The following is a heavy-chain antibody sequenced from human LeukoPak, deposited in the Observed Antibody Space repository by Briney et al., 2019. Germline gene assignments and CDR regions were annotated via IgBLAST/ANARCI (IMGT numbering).Heavy chain of an antibody. V-gene: IGHV3-53*01. Sequence: GGSLRLSCAASGFTVSSNYMSWVRQAPGKGLEWVSLIYSGGSTYYADSVKGRFTISRDNSKNTLYLQMNSLRAEDTAVYSCTVPQSGGNWFDPWGPGTLVAVSS. CDR2: IYSGGST. CDR1: GFTVSSNY. CDR3: TVPQSGGNWFDP. D-gene: IGHD3-16*01. J-gene: IGHJ5*02.